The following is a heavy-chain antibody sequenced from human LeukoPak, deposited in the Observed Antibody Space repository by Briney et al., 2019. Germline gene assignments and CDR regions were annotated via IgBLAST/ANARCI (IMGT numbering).Heavy chain of an antibody. V-gene: IGHV1-2*02. D-gene: IGHD3-16*01. J-gene: IGHJ4*02. Sequence: GSVTVSCKASGYTFTGYYMHWVRQAPGQGLEWMGWINPNSGDTKYSQKFQGRVTMTRDTSISTAYMELSRLRSDDTAVYYCATQRGSYLWGTDFDYWGQGCPLTVSS. CDR3: ATQRGSYLWGTDFDY. CDR1: GYTFTGYY. CDR2: INPNSGDT.